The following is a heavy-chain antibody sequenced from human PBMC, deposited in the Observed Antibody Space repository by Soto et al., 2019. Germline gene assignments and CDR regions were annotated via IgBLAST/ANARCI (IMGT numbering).Heavy chain of an antibody. V-gene: IGHV3-74*03. CDR2: ISFDGTAT. D-gene: IGHD2-21*02. Sequence: EVQLVESGGGLVQPGGSLRLSCVASGFTFSDSWMHWVRQAPGKGLMWVSRISFDGTATTSADSVRGRFIISRDNAKNTLFLQMNHLRADETAVYYCVRARRLRGDPFDIWGQGTFVTVSS. CDR1: GFTFSDSW. J-gene: IGHJ3*02. CDR3: VRARRLRGDPFDI.